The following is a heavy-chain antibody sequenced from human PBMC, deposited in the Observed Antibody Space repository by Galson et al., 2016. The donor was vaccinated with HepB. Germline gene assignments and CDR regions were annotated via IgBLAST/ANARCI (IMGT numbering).Heavy chain of an antibody. J-gene: IGHJ4*02. CDR3: AAAPGGGMVDY. CDR1: GVSISSSTYY. Sequence: SETLSLTCTVSGVSISSSTYYWGWIRQPPGKGLEWIGSIYYSGSTYYNPSLKSRITISVDTSKKQFSLKLRSVTAADTAVYYCAAAPGGGMVDYWGQGTLVTVSS. CDR2: IYYSGST. V-gene: IGHV4-39*01. D-gene: IGHD2-8*01.